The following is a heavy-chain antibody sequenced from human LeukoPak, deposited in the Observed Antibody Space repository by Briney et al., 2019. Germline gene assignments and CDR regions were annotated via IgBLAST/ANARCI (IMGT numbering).Heavy chain of an antibody. D-gene: IGHD2-2*01. V-gene: IGHV1-8*01. CDR3: ARGCGRLLRLGCAY. J-gene: IGHJ4*02. Sequence: ASVKVSCKASGYTFTSYDINWVRRATGQGREWMGWMNPNSGNTGYAQKFQGRVTMTRNTSISTAYMELSSLRSEDTAVYYCARGCGRLLRLGCAYWGQGTLVTVSS. CDR1: GYTFTSYD. CDR2: MNPNSGNT.